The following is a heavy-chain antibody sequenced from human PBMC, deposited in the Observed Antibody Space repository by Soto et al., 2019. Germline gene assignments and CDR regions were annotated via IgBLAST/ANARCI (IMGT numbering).Heavy chain of an antibody. CDR1: GFTFSSHA. V-gene: IGHV3-23*01. CDR3: AKVSSSWYAGFFDL. J-gene: IGHJ4*02. Sequence: GGSLRVSCTASGFTFSSHAMTWVRQAPGKGLEWVSGLSDSGGSIYYADSVKGRFTISRDNSMNTLYLQMNTLRAEDTAIYYCAKVSSSWYAGFFDLWGQGTLVTVSS. CDR2: LSDSGGSI. D-gene: IGHD6-13*01.